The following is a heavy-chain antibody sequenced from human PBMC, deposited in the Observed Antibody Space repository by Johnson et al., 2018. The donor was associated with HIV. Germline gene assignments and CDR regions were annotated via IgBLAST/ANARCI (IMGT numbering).Heavy chain of an antibody. Sequence: VQLVESGGGVVQSGGSLRLSCAASGFAFRTYWMVWVRQVPGKRPVWVARIYNDGSRTTYADSVRGRFTISRDNAKYTVDLQMNSLRVEDTAVYYCAKVDCGGDTCAGYDPFDLWGQGTLVTVSS. J-gene: IGHJ3*01. CDR1: GFAFRTYW. CDR3: AKVDCGGDTCAGYDPFDL. V-gene: IGHV3-74*03. CDR2: IYNDGSRT. D-gene: IGHD2-21*01.